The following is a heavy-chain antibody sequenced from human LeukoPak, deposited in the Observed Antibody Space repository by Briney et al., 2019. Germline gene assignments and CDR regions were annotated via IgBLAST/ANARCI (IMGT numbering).Heavy chain of an antibody. V-gene: IGHV3-7*01. J-gene: IGHJ4*02. D-gene: IGHD3-16*01. Sequence: GGSLRLSCAASGFTFSNYWMDWVRQAPGKGLEWVANIKEDGSEKYYVDSVKGRFTISRDNAKNSLYLQMNSLRADDTAVYYCARDRLRLGELPILNKKNNYFDYWGQGALVTVSS. CDR3: ARDRLRLGELPILNKKNNYFDY. CDR2: IKEDGSEK. CDR1: GFTFSNYW.